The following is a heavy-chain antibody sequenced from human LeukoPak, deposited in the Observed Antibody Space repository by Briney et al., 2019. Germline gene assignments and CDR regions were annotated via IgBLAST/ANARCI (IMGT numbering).Heavy chain of an antibody. Sequence: GGSLRLSCAASGFTFSSYAMSWVRQAPGKGLEWVSAISGSGGSTYYADSVKGRFTISRDSSKNTLYLQMNSLRAEDTAVYYCAKAGRVVVPAAKGSPHYFDYWGQGTLVTVSS. D-gene: IGHD2-2*01. J-gene: IGHJ4*02. CDR2: ISGSGGST. CDR3: AKAGRVVVPAAKGSPHYFDY. CDR1: GFTFSSYA. V-gene: IGHV3-23*01.